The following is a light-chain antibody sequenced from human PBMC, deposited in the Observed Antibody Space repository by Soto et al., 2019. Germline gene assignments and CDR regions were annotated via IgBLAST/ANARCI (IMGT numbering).Light chain of an antibody. CDR2: DAS. J-gene: IGKJ1*01. CDR3: QEYHGYSWT. Sequence: DIQMTHSPSTLSASVGDRASITCRASQSISNGLAWYQQKPGRAPKLLIYDASNLESGVPSRFSGSGSGKDFTLTISSLQPDDFATYYCQEYHGYSWTFGDRTKVDIX. CDR1: QSISNG. V-gene: IGKV1-5*01.